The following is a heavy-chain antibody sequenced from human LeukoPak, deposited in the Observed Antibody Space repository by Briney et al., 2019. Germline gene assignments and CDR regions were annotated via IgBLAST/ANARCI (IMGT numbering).Heavy chain of an antibody. J-gene: IGHJ4*02. V-gene: IGHV4-39*01. D-gene: IGHD6-19*01. CDR1: GGSISSSSYY. CDR3: ARALRVGYSSGHFDY. CDR2: IYYSGST. Sequence: SETLSLTCTVSGGSISSSSYYWGWIRQPPGKGLEWIGSIYYSGSTYYNPSLKSRVTISVDTSKNQFSLKLSSVTAADTAVYFCARALRVGYSSGHFDYWGQGTLVTVSS.